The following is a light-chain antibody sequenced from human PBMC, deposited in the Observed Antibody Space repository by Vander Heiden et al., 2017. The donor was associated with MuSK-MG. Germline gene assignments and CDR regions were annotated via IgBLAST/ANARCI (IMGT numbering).Light chain of an antibody. V-gene: IGLV1-47*02. CDR1: SRHVGSDY. J-gene: IGLJ1*01. CDR3: AAWDDSLSGSYV. CDR2: SNN. Sequence: QPVLTQPPSASGTTGQRVTITFSGSSRHVGSDYVYWYQQLPGTAPKLLIYSNNQRPSGGPDRFSGSKSGTSASLAISGLRSEDEADYYCAAWDDSLSGSYVFGTGTKVTVL.